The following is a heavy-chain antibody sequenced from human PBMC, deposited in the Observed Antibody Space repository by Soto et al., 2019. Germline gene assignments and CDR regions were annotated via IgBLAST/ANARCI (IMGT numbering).Heavy chain of an antibody. D-gene: IGHD2-2*01. CDR3: AICSSTSCYRQNYYYYGMDV. CDR1: GYTFTGYY. CDR2: INPNSGGT. J-gene: IGHJ6*02. Sequence: ASVKVSCKASGYTFTGYYIHWVRQAPGQGLEWMGWINPNSGGTNYAQKFQGWVTMTRDTSISTAYMELSRLRSDDTAVYYCAICSSTSCYRQNYYYYGMDVWGQGTTVTVSS. V-gene: IGHV1-2*04.